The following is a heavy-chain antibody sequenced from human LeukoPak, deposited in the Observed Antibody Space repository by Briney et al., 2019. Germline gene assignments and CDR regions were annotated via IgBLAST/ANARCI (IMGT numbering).Heavy chain of an antibody. CDR1: GFTFSSYW. J-gene: IGHJ4*02. D-gene: IGHD4-11*01. V-gene: IGHV3-7*01. CDR2: MRQDGNEK. CDR3: AAMTSVTTGDY. Sequence: GGSLRLSCVASGFTFSSYWMTWVRQAPGKGLEWVANMRQDGNEKYYVDSVRGRFTISRDNAKNSLYLQMNSLRAEDTAVYYCAAMTSVTTGDYWGQGTLVTVSS.